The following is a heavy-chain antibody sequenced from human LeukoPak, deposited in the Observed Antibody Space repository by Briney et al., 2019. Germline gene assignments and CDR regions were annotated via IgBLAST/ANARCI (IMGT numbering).Heavy chain of an antibody. CDR1: GGTFSSYA. V-gene: IGHV1-69*13. CDR3: ARAARVVATKYYYDSSGYHLVY. Sequence: SVKVSCMASGGTFSSYAISWVRQAPGQGLEWMGGIIPIFGTANYAQKFQGRVTITADESTSTAYMELSSLRSEDTAVYYCARAARVVATKYYYDSSGYHLVYWGQGTLVTVSS. J-gene: IGHJ4*02. CDR2: IIPIFGTA. D-gene: IGHD3-22*01.